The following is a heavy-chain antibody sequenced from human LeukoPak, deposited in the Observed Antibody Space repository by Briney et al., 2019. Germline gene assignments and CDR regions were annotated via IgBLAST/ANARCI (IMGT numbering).Heavy chain of an antibody. V-gene: IGHV4-4*07. CDR2: IYTSGST. CDR3: ARLYGYGMDV. CDR1: GGSISSYY. D-gene: IGHD3-10*01. Sequence: PSETLSLTCTVSGGSISSYYWSWIRQPAGKGLEWIGRIYTSGSTNYNPSHKSRLTMSVDTSKNQFSLKLSSVTDGDTAVYYCARLYGYGMDVWGQGTTVTVSS. J-gene: IGHJ6*02.